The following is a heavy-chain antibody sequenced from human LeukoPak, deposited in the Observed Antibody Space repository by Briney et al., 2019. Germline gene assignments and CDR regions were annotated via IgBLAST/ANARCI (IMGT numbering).Heavy chain of an antibody. CDR2: IHTYNGHT. CDR1: GYTFNSYG. CDR3: ARVEQWLRTGFDP. J-gene: IGHJ5*02. D-gene: IGHD6-19*01. V-gene: IGHV1-18*01. Sequence: ASVKVSCKSSGYTFNSYGITWVRQAPGQGLEWMGWIHTYNGHTNYAQKLQGRVTMTTDTSTSTAYMELRSLRSDDTAVYYCARVEQWLRTGFDPWGQGTLVTVSS.